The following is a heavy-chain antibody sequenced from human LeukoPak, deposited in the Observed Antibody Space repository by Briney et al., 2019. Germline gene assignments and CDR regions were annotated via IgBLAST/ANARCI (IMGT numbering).Heavy chain of an antibody. Sequence: ASVKVSCKASGYTFTRYGISWVRQAPGQGLEWMGWISAYNGNTNYAQKLQGRVTMTTDTSTSTAYMELRSLRSDDTAVYYCAVGIKGAYDSSGYYYPPFDYWGQGTLVTVSS. V-gene: IGHV1-18*01. CDR3: AVGIKGAYDSSGYYYPPFDY. CDR2: ISAYNGNT. J-gene: IGHJ4*02. D-gene: IGHD3-22*01. CDR1: GYTFTRYG.